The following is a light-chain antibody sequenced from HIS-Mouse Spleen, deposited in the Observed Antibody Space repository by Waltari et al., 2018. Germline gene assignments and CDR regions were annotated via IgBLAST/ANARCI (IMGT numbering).Light chain of an antibody. Sequence: QSALTQPASVSGSPGQSITISCTGTSSDVGSYNLVSWYQQHPGKAPKLMVYEGSKRPSGVSNRFSGSKSGNRASRTISGLQAEDEADYYCCSYAGSSTVVFGGGTKLTVL. J-gene: IGLJ2*01. CDR3: CSYAGSSTVV. CDR2: EGS. CDR1: SSDVGSYNL. V-gene: IGLV2-23*01.